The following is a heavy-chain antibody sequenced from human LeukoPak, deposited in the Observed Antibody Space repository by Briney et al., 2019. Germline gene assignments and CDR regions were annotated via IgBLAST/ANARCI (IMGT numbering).Heavy chain of an antibody. J-gene: IGHJ4*02. D-gene: IGHD2-2*01. CDR3: TRDFVVVPAAIDLFDY. CDR2: IRSKAYGGTT. Sequence: GGSLRLSCTASGFTFGDYAMSWVRQAPGKGLEWVGFIRSKAYGGTTEYAASVKGRFTISRDDSKSIAYLQMNSLKTEDTAVCYCTRDFVVVPAAIDLFDYWGQGTLVTVSS. CDR1: GFTFGDYA. V-gene: IGHV3-49*04.